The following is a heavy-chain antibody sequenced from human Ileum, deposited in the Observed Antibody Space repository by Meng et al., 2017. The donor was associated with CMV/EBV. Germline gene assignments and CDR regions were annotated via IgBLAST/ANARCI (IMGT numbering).Heavy chain of an antibody. V-gene: IGHV3-7*01. CDR2: INQDGTQN. Sequence: LRLSCAASGFTFSSSWMSWVRQAPGKGLEWVANINQDGTQNYYIDSVKGRFTISRDNARNSLYLQMNNLRVEDTAVYYCTKGGGNLDSWGQGTLVTVSS. CDR1: GFTFSSSW. CDR3: TKGGGNLDS. J-gene: IGHJ4*02. D-gene: IGHD1-26*01.